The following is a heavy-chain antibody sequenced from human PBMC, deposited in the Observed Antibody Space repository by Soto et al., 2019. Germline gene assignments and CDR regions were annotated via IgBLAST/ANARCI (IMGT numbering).Heavy chain of an antibody. CDR1: GFTFSSYA. CDR2: ISGSGGST. D-gene: IGHD4-17*01. V-gene: IGHV3-23*01. CDR3: ARRTDFDY. Sequence: EVQLLESGGGLVQPGGSLRLSCGVSGFTFSSYAMSWVRLAPGKGLEWVSTISGSGGSTYYADSVKGRFTISRDNSKNTLYLQMNSLRVEDTAVYYCARRTDFDYWGQGTLVTVSS. J-gene: IGHJ4*02.